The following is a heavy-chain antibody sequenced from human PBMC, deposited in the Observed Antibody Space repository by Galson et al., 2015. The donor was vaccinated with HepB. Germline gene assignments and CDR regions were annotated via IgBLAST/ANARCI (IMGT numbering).Heavy chain of an antibody. J-gene: IGHJ3*02. CDR3: AKATGDWDAFDI. CDR2: ISGSGGST. Sequence: SLRLSCAASRFTFNTYVMSWVRQAPGKGLEWVSAISGSGGSTYYADSVKGRFTISRDNSKNTLYVQMNSLRAEDTAVYYCAKATGDWDAFDIWGQGTMVTVSS. CDR1: RFTFNTYV. V-gene: IGHV3-23*01. D-gene: IGHD2-21*01.